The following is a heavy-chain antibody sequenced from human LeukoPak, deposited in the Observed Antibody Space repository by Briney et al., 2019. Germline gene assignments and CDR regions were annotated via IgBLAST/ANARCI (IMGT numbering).Heavy chain of an antibody. CDR2: IYHSGST. CDR3: ASHYCSSTSCYNLNWFDP. Sequence: SQTLSLTCAVSAYSISSGYYWGWIRQPPGKGLEWIGSIYHSGSTYYNPSLKSRVTISVDTSKNQFSLKLSSVTAADTAVYYCASHYCSSTSCYNLNWFDPWGQGTLVTVSS. D-gene: IGHD2-2*02. V-gene: IGHV4-38-2*01. J-gene: IGHJ5*02. CDR1: AYSISSGYY.